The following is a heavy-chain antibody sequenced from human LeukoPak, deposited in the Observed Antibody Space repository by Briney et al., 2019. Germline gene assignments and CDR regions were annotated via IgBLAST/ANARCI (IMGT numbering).Heavy chain of an antibody. CDR2: ISLSGDYT. D-gene: IGHD1-26*01. Sequence: GGSLRLSCAASGYTFSSFAMTWVRQAPGEGLEWVSTISLSGDYTYYADSVKGRFTISRDNSKNTLYLQMNSLRAEDTAIYYCARKADGTYYTFDYWGQGTLVTVSS. J-gene: IGHJ4*02. CDR3: ARKADGTYYTFDY. CDR1: GYTFSSFA. V-gene: IGHV3-23*01.